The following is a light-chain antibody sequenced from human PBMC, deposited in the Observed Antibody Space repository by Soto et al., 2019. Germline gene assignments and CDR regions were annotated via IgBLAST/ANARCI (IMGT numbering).Light chain of an antibody. CDR3: QQYDSFPPT. V-gene: IGKV1-33*01. CDR2: DAA. J-gene: IGKJ4*01. CDR1: QDINRY. Sequence: DIQLTQSPSSLSASVGDRVTITCQASQDINRYVNWYQQQLGKAPKLLMFDAATLESGVPSRFSGSGSGTEFTLTISSLQPEDFATYFCQQYDSFPPTLGGGTKVDIK.